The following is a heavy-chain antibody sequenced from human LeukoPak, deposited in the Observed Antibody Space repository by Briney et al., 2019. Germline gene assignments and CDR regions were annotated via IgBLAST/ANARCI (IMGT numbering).Heavy chain of an antibody. CDR1: GFTFSWYS. D-gene: IGHD3-10*01. V-gene: IGHV3-48*02. CDR2: ITRSSSTI. J-gene: IGHJ4*02. CDR3: ARDPGYGSGTFDY. Sequence: GGSLRLSCAVSGFTFSWYSMNWVRQAPGKGLEWLSYITRSSSTIYYADSVKGRFTISRDNAKNSLYLQMNSLRDEDTAVYYCARDPGYGSGTFDYWGQGTLVTVSS.